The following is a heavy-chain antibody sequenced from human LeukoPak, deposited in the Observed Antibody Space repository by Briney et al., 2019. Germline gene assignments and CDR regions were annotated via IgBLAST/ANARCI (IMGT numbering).Heavy chain of an antibody. V-gene: IGHV4-59*01. D-gene: IGHD5-18*01. CDR2: IYYYGST. Sequence: SETLSLTCTVSGGSMTNYYWTWIRQPPGEGLEWLAYIYYYGSTNYNPSLESRLTLTVDTSKDQFSLKLSSVTAADTAVYYCAREGAGSYGFRYIDVWGKGTTVTVS. J-gene: IGHJ6*03. CDR3: AREGAGSYGFRYIDV. CDR1: GGSMTNYY.